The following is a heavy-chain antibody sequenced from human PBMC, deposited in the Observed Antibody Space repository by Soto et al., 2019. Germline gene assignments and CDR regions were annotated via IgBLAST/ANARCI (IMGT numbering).Heavy chain of an antibody. CDR2: ISFEGSYK. Sequence: GGSLRLSCEASGFAIRSNAIHWVRQAPGKGLEWVAVISFEGSYKYYADSVKGRFTVSRDNSKNTVSLQMDSLTGEDSALYYCVRAAGIAAAGSSQGVLWGQGTLVTVSS. CDR1: GFAIRSNA. CDR3: VRAAGIAAAGSSQGVL. V-gene: IGHV3-30*04. D-gene: IGHD6-13*01. J-gene: IGHJ4*02.